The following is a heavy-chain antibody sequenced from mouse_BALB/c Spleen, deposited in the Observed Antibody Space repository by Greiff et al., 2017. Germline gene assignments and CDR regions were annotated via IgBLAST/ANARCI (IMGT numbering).Heavy chain of an antibody. CDR3: ARQEYGNFDY. J-gene: IGHJ2*01. D-gene: IGHD2-10*02. Sequence: EVQRVESGGGLVKLGGSLKLSCAASGFTFSSYYMSWVRQTPEKRLELVAAINSNGGSTYYPDTVKGRFTISRDNAKNTLYLQMSSLKSEDTALYYCARQEYGNFDYWGQGTTLTVSS. V-gene: IGHV5-6-2*01. CDR2: INSNGGST. CDR1: GFTFSSYY.